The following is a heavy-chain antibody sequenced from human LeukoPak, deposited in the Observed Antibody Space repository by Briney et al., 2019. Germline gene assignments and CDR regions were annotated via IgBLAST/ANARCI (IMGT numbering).Heavy chain of an antibody. CDR2: SNYSGSS. D-gene: IGHD5-24*01. CDR1: GGSFSGYY. V-gene: IGHV4-34*01. CDR3: ARHPSGRMWLQQGGWFDP. Sequence: PSETLSLTCAVYGGSFSGYYWSWIRQSPGKGLEWIGESNYSGSSNYNPSLKSRISISIDTSKNQLYLKLSSVTAADTAVYYCARHPSGRMWLQQGGWFDPWGQGTLVTVSS. J-gene: IGHJ5*02.